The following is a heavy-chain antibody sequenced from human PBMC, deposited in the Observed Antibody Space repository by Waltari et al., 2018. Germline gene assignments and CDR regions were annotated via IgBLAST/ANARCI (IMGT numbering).Heavy chain of an antibody. D-gene: IGHD3-22*01. CDR2: ISYNGRNI. J-gene: IGHJ6*02. CDR1: DFTFSSYA. Sequence: QVQLVESGGGVVQPGRSLSLSCAASDFTFSSYAMHWVRQAPGKGLEWVAVISYNGRNIYYVDSVKGRFTISRDNSKKMLYLQMNSLRIEDTAVYYCTRDYCDRTNCHGMDVWGQGTTVTVSS. V-gene: IGHV3-30*04. CDR3: TRDYCDRTNCHGMDV.